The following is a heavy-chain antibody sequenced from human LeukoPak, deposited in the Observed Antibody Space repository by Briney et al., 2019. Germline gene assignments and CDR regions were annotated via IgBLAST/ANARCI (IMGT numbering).Heavy chain of an antibody. V-gene: IGHV1-46*01. J-gene: IGHJ5*02. Sequence: ASVKVSCKASGYTFTSYGISWVRQAPGQGLEWMGRINPSGGGTSYAQKFQGRVTMTRDMSTSTAYMELRSLTSEDTAVYYCVRDGEGVAISVNYWFAPWGQGTLVTVSS. D-gene: IGHD3-10*01. CDR2: INPSGGGT. CDR1: GYTFTSYG. CDR3: VRDGEGVAISVNYWFAP.